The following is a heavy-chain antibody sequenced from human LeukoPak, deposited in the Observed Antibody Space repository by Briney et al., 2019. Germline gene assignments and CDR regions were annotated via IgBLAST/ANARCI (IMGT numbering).Heavy chain of an antibody. Sequence: ASVKVSCKASGYTFTSYDINWVRQAPGQGLEWMGGIIRIFGTANYAQKFQGRVTITADKSTSTAYMELSSLRSEDTAVYYCASLGGRIAVAGSYYFDYWGQGTLVTVSS. V-gene: IGHV1-69*06. CDR2: IIRIFGTA. J-gene: IGHJ4*02. D-gene: IGHD6-19*01. CDR1: GYTFTSYD. CDR3: ASLGGRIAVAGSYYFDY.